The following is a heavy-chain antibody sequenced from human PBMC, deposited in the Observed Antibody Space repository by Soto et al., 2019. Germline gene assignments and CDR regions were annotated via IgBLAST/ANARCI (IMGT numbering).Heavy chain of an antibody. CDR3: VGATSAFDI. J-gene: IGHJ3*02. D-gene: IGHD5-12*01. CDR1: GFTFSSYG. V-gene: IGHV3-30*19. CDR2: ISYDGSNK. Sequence: GGSLRLSCAASGFTFSSYGMHWVRQAPGKGLEWVAVISYDGSNKYYADSVKGRFTISRDNSKNTLYLQMNSLRAEDTAVYYCVGATSAFDIWGQGTMVTVSS.